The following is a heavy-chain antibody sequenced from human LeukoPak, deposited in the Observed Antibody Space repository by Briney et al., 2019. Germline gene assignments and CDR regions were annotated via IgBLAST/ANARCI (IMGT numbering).Heavy chain of an antibody. V-gene: IGHV1-2*04. CDR3: ARDRASGYSYGYPLYYFDY. Sequence: ASVKVSCKASGYTFTGYYMHWVRQAPGQGLEWMGWINPNSGGTNYAQKFQGWVTITRDTSISTAYMELSRLRSDDTAVYYCARDRASGYSYGYPLYYFDYWGQGTLVTVSS. J-gene: IGHJ4*02. CDR2: INPNSGGT. D-gene: IGHD5-18*01. CDR1: GYTFTGYY.